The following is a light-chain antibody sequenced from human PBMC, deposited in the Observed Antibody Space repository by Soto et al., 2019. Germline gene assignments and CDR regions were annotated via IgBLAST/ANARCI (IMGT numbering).Light chain of an antibody. Sequence: QSALTQPASVSGSPGESITISCTGTGSDVGDYDYVSWYQHHPGKAPKLMIYEVSNRPSGVSNRFSGSKSGNTASLTISGLQAEDEADYFCSSYTSSQADVFGTETKLTVL. CDR3: SSYTSSQADV. V-gene: IGLV2-14*01. CDR2: EVS. J-gene: IGLJ1*01. CDR1: GSDVGDYDY.